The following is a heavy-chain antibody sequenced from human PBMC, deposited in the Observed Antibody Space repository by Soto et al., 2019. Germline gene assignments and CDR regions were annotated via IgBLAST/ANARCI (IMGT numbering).Heavy chain of an antibody. CDR2: IYYSGST. J-gene: IGHJ6*02. V-gene: IGHV4-59*13. CDR3: ARGGYYGSGSYFFGQRRPHYAIDF. D-gene: IGHD3-10*01. CDR1: GGSISRYY. Sequence: SETLYLTCTVSGGSISRYYWSWIRQPPGKGLEWIGYIYYSGSTNYNPSLKSRVTISVDTSKNQFSLKLSSVTAADMAVYYCARGGYYGSGSYFFGQRRPHYAIDFWRQGTIVTVS.